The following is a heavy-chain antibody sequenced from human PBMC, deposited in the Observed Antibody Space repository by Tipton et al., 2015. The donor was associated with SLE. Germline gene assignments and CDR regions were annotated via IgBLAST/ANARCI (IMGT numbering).Heavy chain of an antibody. CDR1: GYTFNNYD. CDR2: MSPNSGNT. V-gene: IGHV1-8*02. Sequence: QVQLVQSGAEVKKPGASVKVSCKASGYTFNNYDINWVRQATGQGLEWMGWMSPNSGNTGFAQKFQGRITMTRDTSISTAYMELSSLRSDGTAVYFCARDYGGNSGWFDPWGQGTLVTVSS. CDR3: ARDYGGNSGWFDP. D-gene: IGHD4-23*01. J-gene: IGHJ5*02.